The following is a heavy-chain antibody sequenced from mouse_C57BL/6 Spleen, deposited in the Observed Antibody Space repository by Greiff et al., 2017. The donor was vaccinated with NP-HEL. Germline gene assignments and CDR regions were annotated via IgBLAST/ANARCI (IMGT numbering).Heavy chain of an antibody. D-gene: IGHD3-2*02. J-gene: IGHJ3*01. CDR2: ISSGSSTI. CDR1: GFTFSDYG. Sequence: EVKLQESGGGLVKPGGSLKLSCAASGFTFSDYGMHWVRQAPEKGLEWVAYISSGSSTIYYADTVKGRFTISRDNAKNTLFLQMTSLRSEDTAMYYCARHSSGFWFAYWGQGTLVTVSA. CDR3: ARHSSGFWFAY. V-gene: IGHV5-17*01.